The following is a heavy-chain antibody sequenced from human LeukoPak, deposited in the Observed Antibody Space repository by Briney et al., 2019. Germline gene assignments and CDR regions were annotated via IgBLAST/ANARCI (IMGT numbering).Heavy chain of an antibody. D-gene: IGHD5-12*01. CDR1: GGSISSYY. V-gene: IGHV4-59*08. J-gene: IGHJ4*02. CDR2: IYYSGST. CDR3: ARHPYGGYGYLDY. Sequence: SETLSLTCTVSGGSISSYYWSWIRQPPVKGLEWIGYIYYSGSTNYNPSLKSRVTISVDTSKNQFSLKLSSVTAADTAVYYCARHPYGGYGYLDYWGQGTLVTVSS.